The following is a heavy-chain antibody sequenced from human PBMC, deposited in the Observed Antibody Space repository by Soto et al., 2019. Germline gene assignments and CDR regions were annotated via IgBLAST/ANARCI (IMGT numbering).Heavy chain of an antibody. CDR2: IIPILGIA. D-gene: IGHD3-16*02. CDR3: ARAMITFGGVIVIGFDY. Sequence: QVQLVQSGAEVKKPGSSVKVSCKASGGTFSSYTISWVRQAPGQGLEWMGRIIPILGIANYAQKFQGRVTITADKSTSTAYMELSSLRSEDTAVYYCARAMITFGGVIVIGFDYWGQGTLVTVSS. CDR1: GGTFSSYT. V-gene: IGHV1-69*02. J-gene: IGHJ4*02.